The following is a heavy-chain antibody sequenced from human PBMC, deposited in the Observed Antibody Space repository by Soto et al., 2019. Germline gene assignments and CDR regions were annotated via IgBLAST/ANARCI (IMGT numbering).Heavy chain of an antibody. CDR3: GKSLGGGGDYVRKDYYYYMDV. J-gene: IGHJ6*03. V-gene: IGHV3-23*01. Sequence: GGSLRLSCAASGFTFSSYAMSWVRQAPGKGLEWVSAISGSGGSTYYADSVKGRFTISRDNSKNTLYLQMNSLKAGDTAVYYCGKSLGGGGDYVRKDYYYYMDVWGKGTTVTVSS. CDR2: ISGSGGST. CDR1: GFTFSSYA. D-gene: IGHD4-17*01.